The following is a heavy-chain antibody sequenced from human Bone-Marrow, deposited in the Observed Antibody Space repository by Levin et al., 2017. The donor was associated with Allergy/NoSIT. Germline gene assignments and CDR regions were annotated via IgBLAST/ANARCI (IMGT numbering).Heavy chain of an antibody. CDR1: GFTFYNYN. Sequence: GESLKISCSASGFTFYNYNMHWVRQTPGKGLEWVSSISVTGSYIYYADSVKGRFTISRANTKNSLSLQMNSLRAEDTAVYYCARYGSGSHYLHEYYFDYWGQGTLVTVSS. V-gene: IGHV3-21*01. J-gene: IGHJ4*02. CDR2: ISVTGSYI. CDR3: ARYGSGSHYLHEYYFDY. D-gene: IGHD3-10*01.